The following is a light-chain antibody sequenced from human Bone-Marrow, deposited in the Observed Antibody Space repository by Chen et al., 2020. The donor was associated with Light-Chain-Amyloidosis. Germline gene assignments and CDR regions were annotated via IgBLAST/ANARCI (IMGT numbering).Light chain of an antibody. CDR2: LAS. CDR1: QSLLHRNGYNY. Sequence: EIVMTQSPLSLPVTPGEPASISCRSSQSLLHRNGYNYLDWYLQKPGQSPQLLISLASNRASGVPDRFSGSGSGTDFTLKISRVEPEDVGVYYCMQALQTPTFGGGTKVEIE. V-gene: IGKV2-28*01. CDR3: MQALQTPT. J-gene: IGKJ4*01.